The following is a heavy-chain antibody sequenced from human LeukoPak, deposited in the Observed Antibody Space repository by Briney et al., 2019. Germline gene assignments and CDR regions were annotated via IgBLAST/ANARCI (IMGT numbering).Heavy chain of an antibody. CDR2: IYYSGST. CDR3: ASRGAVTWATGETS. D-gene: IGHD3-10*01. V-gene: IGHV4-39*01. Sequence: SETLSLTCTVSGDSISNSRYHWDWIRQPPGKGLEWIGNIYYSGSTYYNPSLKSRVTISADTSKNKFSLKLSSVTAADTAVYYCASRGAVTWATGETSRGQGTMVTVSS. CDR1: GDSISNSRYH. J-gene: IGHJ3*01.